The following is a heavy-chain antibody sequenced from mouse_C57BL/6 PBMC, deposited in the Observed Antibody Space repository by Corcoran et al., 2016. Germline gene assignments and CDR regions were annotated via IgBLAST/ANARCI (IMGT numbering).Heavy chain of an antibody. CDR3: VSYSAWFAY. Sequence: QVQLQQSGAELVKPGASVKISCKASGYAFSSYWMNWVKHRPGKGLEWIGQIYPVDGDTNYNGKFKGKATLTADKSSSTAYMQLSSLTSEDSAVYFCVSYSAWFAYWGQGTLVTVSA. D-gene: IGHD2-10*01. CDR1: GYAFSSYW. CDR2: IYPVDGDT. V-gene: IGHV1-80*01. J-gene: IGHJ3*01.